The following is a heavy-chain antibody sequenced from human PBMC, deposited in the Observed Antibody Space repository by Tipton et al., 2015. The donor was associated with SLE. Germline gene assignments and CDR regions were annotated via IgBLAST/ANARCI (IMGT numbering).Heavy chain of an antibody. V-gene: IGHV4-39*07. D-gene: IGHD3-3*01. Sequence: TLSLTCTVSGVSISSTSYYWAWIRQPPGKGLQWIGSAFYSGSTYHNPSLKSRVTMSLDTSKNQFSLKLSSVTAADTAMFYCASGTLEWSHEPDYWGQGTLVTVSS. CDR2: AFYSGST. CDR3: ASGTLEWSHEPDY. CDR1: GVSISSTSYY. J-gene: IGHJ4*02.